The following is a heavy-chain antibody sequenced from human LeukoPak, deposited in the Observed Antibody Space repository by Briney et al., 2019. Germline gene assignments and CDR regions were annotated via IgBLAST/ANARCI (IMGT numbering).Heavy chain of an antibody. CDR2: IYYSGST. D-gene: IGHD1-7*01. CDR1: GGSISSYY. J-gene: IGHJ6*03. CDR3: ARKREEQYNWNYGYYYYMDV. Sequence: SETLSLTCTVSGGSISSYYWSWIRQPPGKGLEWIGYIYYSGSTNYNPSLKSRVTISVDTSKNQFSLKLSSVTAADTAVYYCARKREEQYNWNYGYYYYMDVWGKGTTVTVSS. V-gene: IGHV4-59*01.